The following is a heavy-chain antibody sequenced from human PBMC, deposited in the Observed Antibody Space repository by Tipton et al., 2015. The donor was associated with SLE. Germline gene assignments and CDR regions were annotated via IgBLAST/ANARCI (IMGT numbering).Heavy chain of an antibody. V-gene: IGHV3-11*04. CDR1: GFTFSDYY. CDR3: ARATTVTHAFDI. D-gene: IGHD4-17*01. J-gene: IGHJ3*02. Sequence: SLRLSCAASGFTFSDYYMSWIRQAPGKGLEWVSYISSSGSTIYYADSVKGRFTISRDNAKNSLYLQMNSLRAEDTAVYYCARATTVTHAFDIWGQGTMVTVSS. CDR2: ISSSGSTI.